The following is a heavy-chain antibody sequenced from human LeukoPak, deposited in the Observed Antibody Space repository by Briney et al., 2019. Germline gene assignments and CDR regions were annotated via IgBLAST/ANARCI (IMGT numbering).Heavy chain of an antibody. D-gene: IGHD2-8*01. V-gene: IGHV5-51*01. CDR3: ARQPTVLMVYAIEYYFDY. Sequence: GESLQISCQGSGYSFTSYWIGWVRPLPGKGLEWMGIIYPGDSDTRYSPSFQGQVTISADKSISTAYLQWSSLKASDTAMYYCARQPTVLMVYAIEYYFDYWGQGTLVTVSS. CDR2: IYPGDSDT. J-gene: IGHJ4*02. CDR1: GYSFTSYW.